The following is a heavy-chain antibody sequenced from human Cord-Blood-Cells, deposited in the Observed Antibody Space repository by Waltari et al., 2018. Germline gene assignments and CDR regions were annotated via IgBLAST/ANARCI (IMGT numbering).Heavy chain of an antibody. V-gene: IGHV1-2*04. CDR2: INPNSDGT. CDR3: ARVVKVSSSSWYYFDY. CDR1: GYTFTGYY. D-gene: IGHD6-13*01. Sequence: QVQLVQSGAEVKKPGASVKVSCKASGYTFTGYYMHWVRQAPGQGLEWMGWINPNSDGTNYAQKFQGWVTMTRDTSISTAYMELSRLRSDDTAVYYCARVVKVSSSSWYYFDYWGQGTLVTVSS. J-gene: IGHJ4*02.